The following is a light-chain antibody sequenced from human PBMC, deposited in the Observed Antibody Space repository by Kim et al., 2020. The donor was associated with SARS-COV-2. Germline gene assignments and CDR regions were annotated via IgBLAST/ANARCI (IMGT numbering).Light chain of an antibody. CDR1: SSDVGGYNY. V-gene: IGLV2-11*01. Sequence: PGQSVTISCTGTSSDVGGYNYVAWYQQHPGKAPKLIIYDVSKRPSGVPDRFSGSKSGNTASLTISGLQAEDEADYYCCSYAGNSVVFGGGTKLTVL. J-gene: IGLJ2*01. CDR3: CSYAGNSVV. CDR2: DVS.